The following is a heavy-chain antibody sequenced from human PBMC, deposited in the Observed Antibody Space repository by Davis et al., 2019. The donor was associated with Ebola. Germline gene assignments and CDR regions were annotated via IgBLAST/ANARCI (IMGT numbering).Heavy chain of an antibody. V-gene: IGHV1-2*02. CDR1: GYTFTGDY. CDR2: INPNSGGT. D-gene: IGHD1-1*01. Sequence: ASVKVSCKASGYTFTGDYMHWVRQAPGQGLEWMGWINPNSGGTNYAQNFQGRVTMTRDTSISTAYMELSRLRSDDTAVYYCARGGSNNWPNGDGMDVWGQGTTVTVSS. J-gene: IGHJ6*02. CDR3: ARGGSNNWPNGDGMDV.